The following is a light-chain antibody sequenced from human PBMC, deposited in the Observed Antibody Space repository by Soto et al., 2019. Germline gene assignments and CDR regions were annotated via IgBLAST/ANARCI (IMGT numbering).Light chain of an antibody. Sequence: QSVLTQPASVSGSPGQSITISCTGTSRDVGGYNYVSWHQQHPGKAPKVIITEVSNRPSGVSNRFSGSKSGNTASLTISGLQAEDEADYYCATWDGSLPAEVFGGGTKLTVL. CDR1: SRDVGGYNY. CDR3: ATWDGSLPAEV. CDR2: EVS. J-gene: IGLJ2*01. V-gene: IGLV2-14*01.